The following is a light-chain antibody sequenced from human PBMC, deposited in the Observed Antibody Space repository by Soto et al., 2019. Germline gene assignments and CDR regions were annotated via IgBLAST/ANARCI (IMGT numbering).Light chain of an antibody. CDR1: QSVSSY. J-gene: IGKJ4*01. CDR2: DAS. CDR3: QQRSNWPGLT. V-gene: IGKV3-11*01. Sequence: EIVLTQSPATLSLSPGERATLSCRASQSVSSYLAWYQQKPGQAPRLLIYDASNRATGIPARFSGCGSGTDFTLTISSLGPEDCAVYYCQQRSNWPGLTFGGGTKVEIK.